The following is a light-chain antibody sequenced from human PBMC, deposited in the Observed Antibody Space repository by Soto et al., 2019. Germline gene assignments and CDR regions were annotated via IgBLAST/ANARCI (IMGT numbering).Light chain of an antibody. Sequence: EIVLTQSPGTLSLSPGERAALSCRASQSVTSAHLAWYRQKVGQPPRLLIYGASNRATDIPDRFSGSGSGTDFTLTISRLEPEDFAVYYCHQYGDSPQTFGQGTKVEI. CDR1: QSVTSAH. V-gene: IGKV3-20*01. J-gene: IGKJ1*01. CDR2: GAS. CDR3: HQYGDSPQT.